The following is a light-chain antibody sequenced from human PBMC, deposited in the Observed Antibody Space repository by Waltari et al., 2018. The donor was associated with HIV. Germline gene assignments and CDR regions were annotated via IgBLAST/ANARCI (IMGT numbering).Light chain of an antibody. Sequence: QPALPPPPSASASPGQSVTISCTGTSSDVGGYNCFPWHQQHPGKAPKVMIYDVIKRPSGVPDRFAGSKSSNTASRTVSGLQPEDEADYYCSSQAGSKVVFGGGTRLTVL. CDR3: SSQAGSKVV. J-gene: IGLJ2*01. CDR2: DVI. CDR1: SSDVGGYNC. V-gene: IGLV2-8*01.